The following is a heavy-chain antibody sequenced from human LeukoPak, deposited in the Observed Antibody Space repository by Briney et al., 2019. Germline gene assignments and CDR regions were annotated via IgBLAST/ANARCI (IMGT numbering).Heavy chain of an antibody. J-gene: IGHJ6*03. V-gene: IGHV1-2*06. CDR3: AIDSYDSSVGYYYMDV. CDR1: GYTFTGYY. D-gene: IGHD3-22*01. CDR2: INPNSGGT. Sequence: GASVKVSCKASGYTFTGYYMHWVRQAPGQGLEWMGRINPNSGGTNYAQKFQGRVTKTRDTSNSTAYMELSRLRSDDTAVYYCAIDSYDSSVGYYYMDVWGKGTTVTVSS.